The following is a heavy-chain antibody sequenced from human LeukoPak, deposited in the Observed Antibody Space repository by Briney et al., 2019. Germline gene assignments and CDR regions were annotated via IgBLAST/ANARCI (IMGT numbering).Heavy chain of an antibody. V-gene: IGHV3-74*01. CDR2: ITSDGSST. D-gene: IGHD5-12*01. Sequence: GGSLRLSCAASGFTFSRYWMHWVRQAPGMGLEWVSRITSDGSSTIYADSVKGRFTISRDNAENSLHLEMNSLRHEDTAVYFCARDAWRRAFNYGMDVWGQGTTVAVSS. CDR3: ARDAWRRAFNYGMDV. CDR1: GFTFSRYW. J-gene: IGHJ6*02.